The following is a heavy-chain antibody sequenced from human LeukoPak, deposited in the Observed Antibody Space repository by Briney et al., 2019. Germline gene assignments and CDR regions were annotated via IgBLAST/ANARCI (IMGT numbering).Heavy chain of an antibody. J-gene: IGHJ1*01. V-gene: IGHV3-23*01. CDR1: GFTFSSYA. CDR2: ISGSGGNT. D-gene: IGHD4-17*01. CDR3: AKIVSTVTTPRYFQH. Sequence: GGSLRLSCAASGFTFSSYAMSWVRQPPGKELEWVSSISGSGGNTYYADSVKGRFTISRDNSKNTLYLQMNSLRAEDTAVYYCAKIVSTVTTPRYFQHWGQGTLVTVSS.